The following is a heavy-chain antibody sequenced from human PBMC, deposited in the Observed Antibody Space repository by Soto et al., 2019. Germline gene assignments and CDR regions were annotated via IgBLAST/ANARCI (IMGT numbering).Heavy chain of an antibody. CDR3: ARHGDTGSLRTWFDL. J-gene: IGHJ5*02. CDR1: GGSISSRNRY. D-gene: IGHD1-26*01. Sequence: SETLSLTCTVSGGSISSRNRYWGWLRQPPGRGLEWIGSTYESGSSDYNPSLKSRATMSVDMSKNQFSLKINSVTAADTAMYFCARHGDTGSLRTWFDLWGQGTLVTVSS. V-gene: IGHV4-39*01. CDR2: TYESGSS.